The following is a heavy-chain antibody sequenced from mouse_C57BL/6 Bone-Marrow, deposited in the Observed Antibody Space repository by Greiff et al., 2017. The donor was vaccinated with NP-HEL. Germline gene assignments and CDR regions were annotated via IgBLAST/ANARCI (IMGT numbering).Heavy chain of an antibody. CDR2: IYPGGGYP. V-gene: IGHV1-63*01. CDR1: GYTFTNYW. D-gene: IGHD1-1*01. Sequence: VQLQQSGAELVRPGTSVKMSCKASGYTFTNYWIGWAKQRPGHGLEWIGDIYPGGGYPNYNEKFKGKATLTADKSSSTAYMQVSSPTTEASAIYYCARGHYDGYFDYWGQGTTLTVSS. J-gene: IGHJ2*01. CDR3: ARGHYDGYFDY.